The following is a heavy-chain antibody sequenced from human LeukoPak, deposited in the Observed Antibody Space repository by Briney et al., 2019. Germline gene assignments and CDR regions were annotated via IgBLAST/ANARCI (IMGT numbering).Heavy chain of an antibody. CDR1: GYTFTSYG. V-gene: IGHV1-18*01. CDR2: ISAYNGKT. D-gene: IGHD1-26*01. J-gene: IGHJ4*02. Sequence: ASVKVSCKASGYTFTSYGINWVRQAPGQGLEWMGWISAYNGKTNYAQKFQGRVTMTTDTSTNTAYMELRSLRSDDTAVYYCARDPQQLVGATGGGFEYWGQGTLVTVSS. CDR3: ARDPQQLVGATGGGFEY.